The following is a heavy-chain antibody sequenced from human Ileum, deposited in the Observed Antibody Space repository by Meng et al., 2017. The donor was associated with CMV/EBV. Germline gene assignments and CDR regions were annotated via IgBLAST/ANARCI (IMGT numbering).Heavy chain of an antibody. CDR3: ARDRAPHDPFDY. CDR2: ISAYNGNT. Sequence: QGQLVQSGEEVKKPGDSVEVSCKASGYTFTIYGISWVRQAPGQGLEWMGWISAYNGNTNYAQKLQGRVTMTTDTSTSTAYMELRSLRSDDTAVYYCARDRAPHDPFDYWGQGTLVTVSS. V-gene: IGHV1-18*01. J-gene: IGHJ4*02. D-gene: IGHD3-10*01. CDR1: GYTFTIYG.